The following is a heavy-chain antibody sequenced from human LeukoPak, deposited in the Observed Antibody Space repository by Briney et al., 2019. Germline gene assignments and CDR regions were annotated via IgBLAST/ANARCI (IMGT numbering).Heavy chain of an antibody. Sequence: ASVKVSCKASGYTFTGYYMHWVRQAPGQGLEWMGWISPNSGGTNYAQKFQGRVTMTRDTSISTAYMELSRLRSDDTAVYYCARDPSITMIVVAPNGPGDYWGQGTLVTVSS. J-gene: IGHJ4*02. D-gene: IGHD3-22*01. CDR2: ISPNSGGT. CDR1: GYTFTGYY. CDR3: ARDPSITMIVVAPNGPGDY. V-gene: IGHV1-2*02.